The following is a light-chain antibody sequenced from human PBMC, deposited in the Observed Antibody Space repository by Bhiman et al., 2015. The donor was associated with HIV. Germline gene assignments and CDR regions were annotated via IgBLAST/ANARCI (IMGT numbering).Light chain of an antibody. CDR1: KLGDKY. J-gene: IGLJ2*01. Sequence: SYELTQPPSVSVSPGQTASITCSGDKLGDKYACWYQQKPGQSPVLVIYKDSERPSGIPERFSGSNSGNTATLTISGTQPMDEADYYCQAWDSSLGVIFGGGTKLTVL. CDR2: KDS. CDR3: QAWDSSLGVI. V-gene: IGLV3-1*01.